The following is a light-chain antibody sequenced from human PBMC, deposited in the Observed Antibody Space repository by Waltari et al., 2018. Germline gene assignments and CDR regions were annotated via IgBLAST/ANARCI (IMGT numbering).Light chain of an antibody. Sequence: QSVLTQPPSVSAAPGQRVTLSCPGSSSNIGHHFVSWYQQLPGTAPKPLIYDDESRPSGIPDRFSGSKSGTSATLGIIGLQTGDEADYYCGTWDNSLRAYVFGTATKVTVL. CDR3: GTWDNSLRAYV. CDR1: SSNIGHHF. CDR2: DDE. J-gene: IGLJ1*01. V-gene: IGLV1-51*01.